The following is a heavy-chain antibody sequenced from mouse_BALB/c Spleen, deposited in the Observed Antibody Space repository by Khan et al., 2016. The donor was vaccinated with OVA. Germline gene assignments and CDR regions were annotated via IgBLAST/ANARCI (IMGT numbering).Heavy chain of an antibody. J-gene: IGHJ3*01. CDR2: IYPSDSYT. V-gene: IGHV1-69*02. Sequence: QVQLQQPGTELVRPGASVKLSCKASGYTFTNYWINWVRQRPGQGLEWIGNIYPSDSYTNYNQQFKDKATLTVDTSSSTAYMKHSSPTSEDSAVYCCTKAGVDGSSFAYWGQGTLVTVSA. CDR1: GYTFTNYW. CDR3: TKAGVDGSSFAY. D-gene: IGHD2-3*01.